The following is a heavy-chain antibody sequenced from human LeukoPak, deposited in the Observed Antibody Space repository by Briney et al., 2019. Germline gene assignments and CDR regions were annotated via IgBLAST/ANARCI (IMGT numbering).Heavy chain of an antibody. CDR3: ARSFRVYNPRFYY. CDR2: INPQCGET. V-gene: IGHV1-2*02. J-gene: IGHJ4*02. D-gene: IGHD1-14*01. Sequence: GGSLRLSYVASGFTFSSRDWMTWVRQAPGKGLEWVGSINPQCGETKFAQKFRGRVTLTRDTSISTAYMDLSSLTSDDTALYSCARSFRVYNPRFYYWGQGTLVTVSS. CDR1: GFTFSSRD.